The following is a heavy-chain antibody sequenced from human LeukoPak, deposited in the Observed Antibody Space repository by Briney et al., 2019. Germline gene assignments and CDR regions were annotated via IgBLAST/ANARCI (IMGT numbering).Heavy chain of an antibody. CDR1: GGTFSSCA. V-gene: IGHV1-69*13. Sequence: ASVKVSCKASGGTFSSCAISWVRQAPGQGLEWMGGIIPIFDIANYAQKFQGRVTITADESTSTAYMELSSLRSEDTAVYYCARDNSVEDTAWWFDPWGQGTLVTVSS. J-gene: IGHJ5*02. CDR3: ARDNSVEDTAWWFDP. CDR2: IIPIFDIA. D-gene: IGHD4-23*01.